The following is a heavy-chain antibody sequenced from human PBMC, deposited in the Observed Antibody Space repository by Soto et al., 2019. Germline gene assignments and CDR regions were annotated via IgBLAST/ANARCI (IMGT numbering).Heavy chain of an antibody. CDR3: AKEVIAATQYYFEY. V-gene: IGHV3-23*01. Sequence: LSLSCAASGFTFISYAVSWARQTPGKGLEWVSTISASGAYTYYADSVKGRFTISRDNSKNTLYLQMRSLRAGDTATYYCAKEVIAATQYYFEYLGQGTLVIVSS. CDR2: ISASGAYT. J-gene: IGHJ4*02. D-gene: IGHD6-6*01. CDR1: GFTFISYA.